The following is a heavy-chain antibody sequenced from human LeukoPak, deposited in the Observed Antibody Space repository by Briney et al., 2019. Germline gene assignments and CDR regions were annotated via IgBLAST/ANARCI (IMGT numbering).Heavy chain of an antibody. CDR3: GGGGDYQRAIGLDY. D-gene: IGHD4-17*01. J-gene: IGHJ4*02. CDR2: IYHSGSS. Sequence: SETLSLTCTVSGGSMSRYYWSWVRQPPGKGLEWIGYIYHSGSSNYNPSLKGRVTMSLDTSMSQFSLKLSSVTAAGKGIYFLGGGGDYQRAIGLDYWGEGTLVSVSS. CDR1: GGSMSRYY. V-gene: IGHV4-59*01.